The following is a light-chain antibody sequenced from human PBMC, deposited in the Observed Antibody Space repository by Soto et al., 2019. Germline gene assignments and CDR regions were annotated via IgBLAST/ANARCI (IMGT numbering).Light chain of an antibody. CDR2: AAS. V-gene: IGKV1-39*01. CDR1: QSISNH. CDR3: QQSYSSPPS. Sequence: DIQMTQSPSSLSASVEDRVIITCRASQSISNHLNWYQQKPGKAPKLLIFAASRLQSGVPTTFSGSRSGPEFTLTISSLQPEDFATYYCQQSYSSPPSFGQGTKVEIK. J-gene: IGKJ1*01.